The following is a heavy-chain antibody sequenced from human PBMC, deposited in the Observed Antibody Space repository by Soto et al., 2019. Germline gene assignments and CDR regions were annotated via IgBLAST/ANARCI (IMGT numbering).Heavy chain of an antibody. CDR2: INAGNGNT. CDR1: GYTFTSYA. D-gene: IGHD6-19*01. Sequence: QVQLVQSGAEVKKPGASVKVSCKASGYTFTSYAIHWVRQAPGQRLEWMGWINAGNGNTKYSQKFQVRVTITRDTSSSTAYREVSSLRSDDTAVYYCARDLGGWPDYWGQGSLVIVSA. J-gene: IGHJ4*02. V-gene: IGHV1-3*01. CDR3: ARDLGGWPDY.